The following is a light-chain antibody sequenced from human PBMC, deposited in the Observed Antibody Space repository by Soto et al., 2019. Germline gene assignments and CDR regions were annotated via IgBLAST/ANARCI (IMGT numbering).Light chain of an antibody. Sequence: QSALTQPRSVSGSPGQSVTISCTGTSSDVGGYNYVSWYQQHPGKAPKLMIYDVSERPSGVPYRFSGSKSGNTASLTISGLPAEDEADYYCCSYAGYFWVFGGGTKLTVL. CDR1: SSDVGGYNY. J-gene: IGLJ3*02. V-gene: IGLV2-11*01. CDR3: CSYAGYFWV. CDR2: DVS.